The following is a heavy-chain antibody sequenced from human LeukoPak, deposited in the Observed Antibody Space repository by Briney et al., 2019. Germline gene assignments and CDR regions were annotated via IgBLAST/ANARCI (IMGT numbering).Heavy chain of an antibody. CDR3: ANAPPPSCSGTSCYL. D-gene: IGHD2-2*01. CDR2: ISGSGGST. CDR1: GFTFSSYA. J-gene: IGHJ4*02. Sequence: PGGSLRLSCAASGFTFSSYAMSWVRQAPGKGLEWVSAISGSGGSTYYADSVKGRFTISRDNSKNTLYLQMNSLRAEDTAVYYCANAPPPSCSGTSCYLWGQGTLVTVSS. V-gene: IGHV3-23*01.